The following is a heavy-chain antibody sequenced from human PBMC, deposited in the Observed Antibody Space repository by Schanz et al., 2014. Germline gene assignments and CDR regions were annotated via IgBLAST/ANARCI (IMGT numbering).Heavy chain of an antibody. CDR2: INPDSGGT. V-gene: IGHV1-2*02. J-gene: IGHJ6*02. CDR3: DSDFWSGYSHYYYGVDV. Sequence: QVQLVQSGAEVKKPGASVKVSCKASGYTLTAYYMHWVRQAPGQGLEWMGWINPDSGGTNYAQEFQGRVTITRDMYIYTDSLDLSRLSPEDSAVSYCDSDFWSGYSHYYYGVDVWGQGTTVTVSS. CDR1: GYTLTAYY. D-gene: IGHD3-3*01.